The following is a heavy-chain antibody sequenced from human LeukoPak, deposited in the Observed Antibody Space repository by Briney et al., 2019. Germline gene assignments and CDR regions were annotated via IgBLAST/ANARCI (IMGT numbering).Heavy chain of an antibody. D-gene: IGHD6-13*01. Sequence: ASVKVSCKASGYTFTSYYMHWVRQAPGQGLEWMGIINPSGGSTSYAQKFQGRVTMTRDTSTSTVYMELSSLRSEDTAVYYCARVGIAAATRDAYGMDVWGQGTTVTVSS. CDR3: ARVGIAAATRDAYGMDV. CDR1: GYTFTSYY. CDR2: INPSGGST. V-gene: IGHV1-46*01. J-gene: IGHJ6*02.